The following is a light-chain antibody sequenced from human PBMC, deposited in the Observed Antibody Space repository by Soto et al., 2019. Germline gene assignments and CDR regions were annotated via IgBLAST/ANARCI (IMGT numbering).Light chain of an antibody. CDR3: QQYGSSPQT. CDR2: GAS. V-gene: IGKV3-20*01. Sequence: EIVLTQSPGTLSLSPGKRATLSCRASQSVSSSYLAWYQQKPGQAPRLLIYGASSRATGIPDRFSGSGSGTDFTLTISRLEPEDFAVYYCQQYGSSPQTFGQWTKLEIK. J-gene: IGKJ2*01. CDR1: QSVSSSY.